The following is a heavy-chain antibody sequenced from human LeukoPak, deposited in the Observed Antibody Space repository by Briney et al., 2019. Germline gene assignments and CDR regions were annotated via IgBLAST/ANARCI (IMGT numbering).Heavy chain of an antibody. CDR2: IYPGDSDT. CDR1: GYTFTNYW. V-gene: IGHV5-51*01. CDR3: ARRFGRTTDY. J-gene: IGHJ4*02. Sequence: GESLKISCEGSGYTFTNYWIAWVRQMPGKGLEWLGTIYPGDSDTRYSSSFQGQVTISADKSISTAYLRWSSLKASDTGMYYCARRFGRTTDYWGQGTLVSVSS. D-gene: IGHD1-1*01.